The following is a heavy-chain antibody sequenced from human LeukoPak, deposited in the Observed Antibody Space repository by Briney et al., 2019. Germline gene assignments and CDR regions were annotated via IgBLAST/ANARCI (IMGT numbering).Heavy chain of an antibody. Sequence: SETLSLTCTVSGYSISSGYYWGWIRPPPGKGLEWIGSIYHSGSTYYNPSLKSRVTISVDTSKNQFSLKLSSVTAADTAVYYCARVSGEMATMFLPYWGQGTLVTVSS. CDR1: GYSISSGYY. D-gene: IGHD5-24*01. CDR3: ARVSGEMATMFLPY. J-gene: IGHJ4*02. CDR2: IYHSGST. V-gene: IGHV4-38-2*02.